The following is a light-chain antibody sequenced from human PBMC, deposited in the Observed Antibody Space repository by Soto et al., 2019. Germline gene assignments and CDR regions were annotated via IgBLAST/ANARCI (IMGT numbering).Light chain of an antibody. V-gene: IGKV3-15*01. CDR3: QQYNKWPLT. CDR2: FAS. Sequence: EIVMTQSPATLSVSPGERATLSCRASQSVSNNLAWYQQKPGQAPRLLIYFASTRATGTPARFSGSGSGTEFTLTISSLQSEDFAVYYCQQYNKWPLTFGEGTKVETK. J-gene: IGKJ4*01. CDR1: QSVSNN.